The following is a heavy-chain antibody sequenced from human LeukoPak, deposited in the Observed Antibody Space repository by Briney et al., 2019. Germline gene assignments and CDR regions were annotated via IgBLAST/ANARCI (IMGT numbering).Heavy chain of an antibody. V-gene: IGHV3-7*01. CDR2: IKQDGSER. D-gene: IGHD2-15*01. J-gene: IGHJ6*02. Sequence: GGSLRLSCAASGFTFSSYWMSWVRQAPGKGLEWVANIKQDGSERYNVDSVEGRLTISRDNAKNTLYLQMNSLRAGDTAVYYCAREDCSGGSCYFYYYGMDVWGQGTTVTVSS. CDR1: GFTFSSYW. CDR3: AREDCSGGSCYFYYYGMDV.